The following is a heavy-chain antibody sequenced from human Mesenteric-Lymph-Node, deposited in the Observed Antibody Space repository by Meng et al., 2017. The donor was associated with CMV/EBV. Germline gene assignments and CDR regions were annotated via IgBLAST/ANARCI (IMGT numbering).Heavy chain of an antibody. CDR3: ASLSMVRGVIPSGDV. V-gene: IGHV4-39*07. CDR1: GGSISSSSYY. J-gene: IGHJ6*02. D-gene: IGHD3-10*01. Sequence: SETLSLTCTVSGGSISSSSYYWGWIRQPPGKGLEWIGSIYYSGSTYYNPSLKSRVTLSLDTSKNQFSLKLSSVTAADTAVYYCASLSMVRGVIPSGDVWGQGTTVTVSS. CDR2: IYYSGST.